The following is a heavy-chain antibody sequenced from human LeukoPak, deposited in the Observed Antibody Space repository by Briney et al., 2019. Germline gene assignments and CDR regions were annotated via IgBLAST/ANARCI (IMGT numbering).Heavy chain of an antibody. CDR2: MWYDGSNK. D-gene: IGHD2-21*02. J-gene: IGHJ6*02. V-gene: IGHV3-33*01. Sequence: PGRSLRLSCAASGFTFSSYGMHWVRQAPGKGLEWVAVMWYDGSNKYYADSVKGRFTISRDNSNNTLYLQMNSLRAEDTAVYYCARGQLVVTAIRGYYYGMDVWGQGTTVTVSS. CDR3: ARGQLVVTAIRGYYYGMDV. CDR1: GFTFSSYG.